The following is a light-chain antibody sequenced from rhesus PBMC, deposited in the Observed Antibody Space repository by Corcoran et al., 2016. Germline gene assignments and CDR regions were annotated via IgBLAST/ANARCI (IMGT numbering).Light chain of an antibody. J-gene: IGKJ4*01. Sequence: EIVLTQSPATLSLSPGERATLSCRASQRVRRSLGWYRQTPGKAPRLLIYDASRRATGISDRFSGSGSGTDFTLTISSLEPEDVGVYYCQQYTNWPLTFGGGTKVELK. CDR2: DAS. V-gene: IGKV3-35*01. CDR1: QRVRRS. CDR3: QQYTNWPLT.